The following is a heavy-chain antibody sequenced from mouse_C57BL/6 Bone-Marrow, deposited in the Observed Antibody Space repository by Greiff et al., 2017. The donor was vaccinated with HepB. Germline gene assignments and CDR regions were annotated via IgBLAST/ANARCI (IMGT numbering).Heavy chain of an antibody. CDR2: INPYNGGT. V-gene: IGHV1-19*01. Sequence: SGPVLVKPGASVKMSCKASGYTFTDYYMNWVKQSHGKSLEWIGVINPYNGGTSYNQKFKGKATLTVDKSSSTAYMELNSLTSEDSAVYYCARSGAGRAYWGQGTLVTVSA. CDR1: GYTFTDYY. J-gene: IGHJ3*01. D-gene: IGHD1-1*02. CDR3: ARSGAGRAY.